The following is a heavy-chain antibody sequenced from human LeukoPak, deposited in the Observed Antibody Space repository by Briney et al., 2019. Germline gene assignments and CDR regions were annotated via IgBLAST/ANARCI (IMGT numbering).Heavy chain of an antibody. V-gene: IGHV3-7*01. CDR1: GGSFSGYY. D-gene: IGHD2-15*01. CDR2: IKQDGSEK. CDR3: ARGIVVAIDY. J-gene: IGHJ4*02. Sequence: PSETLSLTCAVYGGSFSGYYWSWIRQPPGKGLEWVANIKQDGSEKYYVDSVKGRFTISRDNAKNSLYLQMNSLRAEDTAVYYCARGIVVAIDYWGQGTLVTVSS.